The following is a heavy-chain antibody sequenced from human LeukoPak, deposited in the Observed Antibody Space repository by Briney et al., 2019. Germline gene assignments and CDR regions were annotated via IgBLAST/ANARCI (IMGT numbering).Heavy chain of an antibody. CDR1: GFTFSSYA. Sequence: GGSLRLSCAASGFTFSSYAMHWVRQAPGKGLEWVAVISYDGSNKYYADSVKGRFTISRDNSKNTLYLQMNSLRAEDTAVYYCARWAFYDYVWGSYRLFDYWGQGTLVTVSS. D-gene: IGHD3-16*02. CDR2: ISYDGSNK. CDR3: ARWAFYDYVWGSYRLFDY. J-gene: IGHJ4*02. V-gene: IGHV3-30-3*01.